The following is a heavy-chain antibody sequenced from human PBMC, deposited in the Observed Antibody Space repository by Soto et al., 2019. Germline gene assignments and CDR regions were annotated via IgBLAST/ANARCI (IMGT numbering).Heavy chain of an antibody. CDR2: ISYDGSNK. CDR3: ARGLMVVTANAFDI. Sequence: GGSLRLSCAASGFTFSSYAMHWVRQAPGKGLEWVAVISYDGSNKYYADSVKGRFTISRDNSKNTLYLQMNSLRADDTAVYYCARGLMVVTANAFDIWGQGTLVTVS. V-gene: IGHV3-30-3*01. D-gene: IGHD2-21*02. J-gene: IGHJ3*02. CDR1: GFTFSSYA.